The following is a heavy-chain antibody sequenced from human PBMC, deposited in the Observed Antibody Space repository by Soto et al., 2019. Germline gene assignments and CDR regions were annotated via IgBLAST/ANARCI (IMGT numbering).Heavy chain of an antibody. V-gene: IGHV4-34*01. CDR2: ASHTGGT. D-gene: IGHD1-1*01. Sequence: QVQVQQWGAGLLKFSETLSLTCAVNGGSFSGWHWNWIRQPPGKGLEWIGEASHTGGTNYNPSLERRVTISVDRSRYQLSLKLTSVSAADTAVYYCARSRNLDVWGPGTTVIVSS. CDR3: ARSRNLDV. CDR1: GGSFSGWH. J-gene: IGHJ6*02.